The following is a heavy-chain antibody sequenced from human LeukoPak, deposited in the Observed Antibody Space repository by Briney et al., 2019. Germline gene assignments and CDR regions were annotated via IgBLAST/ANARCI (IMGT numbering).Heavy chain of an antibody. CDR2: INPNSGGT. CDR1: GYTFTGYY. V-gene: IGHV1-2*02. Sequence: ASVKVSCKASGYTFTGYYMHWVRQAPGQGLEWMGWINPNSGGTNYAQKFQGRVTMTRDTSISTAYMELSRLRSDDTAVYYCARDGYYYDRSGYYSWFDPWGQGTLVTVSS. J-gene: IGHJ5*02. CDR3: ARDGYYYDRSGYYSWFDP. D-gene: IGHD3-22*01.